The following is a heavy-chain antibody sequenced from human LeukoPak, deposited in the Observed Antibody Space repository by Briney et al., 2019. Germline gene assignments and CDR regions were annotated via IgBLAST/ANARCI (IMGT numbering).Heavy chain of an antibody. D-gene: IGHD3-10*01. Sequence: SETLSLTCAVSGYSISRGYYWALIRQPPGKGLEWIGTVYHTGSTYYNPSLDSRVTISVDTSKNEFSLNLKSVSAADTAVYYCARAGWIITSGIDYWGQGALVTVSS. CDR3: ARAGWIITSGIDY. V-gene: IGHV4-38-2*01. J-gene: IGHJ4*02. CDR2: VYHTGST. CDR1: GYSISRGYY.